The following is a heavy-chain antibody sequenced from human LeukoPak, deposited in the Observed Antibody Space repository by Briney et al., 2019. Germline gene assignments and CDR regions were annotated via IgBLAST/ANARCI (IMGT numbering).Heavy chain of an antibody. CDR3: AKQLGYCSDGSCYFPY. CDR1: GFTFSSYT. J-gene: IGHJ4*02. CDR2: ISNNGGYT. V-gene: IGHV3-23*01. Sequence: GGSLRLSCAASGFTFSSYTMNWVRQAPGKGLEWVSAISNNGGYTYYADSVQGRFTISRNNSKSTLCLQMNSLRAEDTAVYYCAKQLGYCSDGSCYFPYWGQGTLVTVSS. D-gene: IGHD2-15*01.